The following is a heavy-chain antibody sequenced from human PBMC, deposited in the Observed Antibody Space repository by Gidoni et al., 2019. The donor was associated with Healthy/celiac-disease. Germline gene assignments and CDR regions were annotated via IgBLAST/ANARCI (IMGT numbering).Heavy chain of an antibody. CDR3: AKDVGYSPVWYFDL. Sequence: EVQLLESGGGLVQPGGSLSLSCVASGFTFSSYAMSWVRQAPGKGLEWVSAISGSGGSTYYADSVKGRFTISRDNSKNTLYLQMNSLRAEDTAVYYCAKDVGYSPVWYFDLWGRGTLVTVSS. V-gene: IGHV3-23*01. CDR1: GFTFSSYA. D-gene: IGHD5-18*01. J-gene: IGHJ2*01. CDR2: ISGSGGST.